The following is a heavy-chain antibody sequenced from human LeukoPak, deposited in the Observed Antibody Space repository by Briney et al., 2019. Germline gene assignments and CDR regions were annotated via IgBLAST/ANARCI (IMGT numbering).Heavy chain of an antibody. J-gene: IGHJ6*03. CDR1: GYTLTGYY. V-gene: IGHV1-2*02. CDR2: INHNSGGT. Sequence: ASVKVSCKASGYTLTGYYMHWVRQAPGQGPEGMGWINHNSGGTNYAQKFQGRVTMTRDTSISTAYMELSRLRSDDTAVYYCARGRAATPRFYYYYMDVWGKGTTVTVSS. D-gene: IGHD2-15*01. CDR3: ARGRAATPRFYYYYMDV.